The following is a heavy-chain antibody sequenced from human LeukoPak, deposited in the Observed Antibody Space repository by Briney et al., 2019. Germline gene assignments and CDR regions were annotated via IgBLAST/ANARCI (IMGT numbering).Heavy chain of an antibody. J-gene: IGHJ4*02. V-gene: IGHV3-23*01. D-gene: IGHD3-22*01. Sequence: GGSLRLSCAASGFTFSSYAMSWVRQAPGKGLEWVSAISGSGGSTYYADSVKGRFTISRDNSKNTLYLQMNSLRAEDTAVYYCAKVGFTMIVVVNYFDYWGQGTLVTVSS. CDR3: AKVGFTMIVVVNYFDY. CDR1: GFTFSSYA. CDR2: ISGSGGST.